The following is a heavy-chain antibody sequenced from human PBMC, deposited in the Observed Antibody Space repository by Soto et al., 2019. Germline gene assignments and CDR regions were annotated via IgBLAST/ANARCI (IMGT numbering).Heavy chain of an antibody. CDR3: ARGHYGLDV. V-gene: IGHV3-11*01. CDR1: GFTFSDHC. J-gene: IGHJ6*02. Sequence: PGGSLRLSCAASGFTFSDHCVSWIRQTPGKGLEWVSYTCPRGGQTYHADSVEGRFIISTDYAENSAFLQMDNLRGEDTALYFCARGHYGLDVWGQGTTVTVSS. CDR2: TCPRGGQT.